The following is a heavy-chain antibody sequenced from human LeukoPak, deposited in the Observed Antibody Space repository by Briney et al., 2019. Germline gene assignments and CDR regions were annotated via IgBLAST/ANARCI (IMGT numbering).Heavy chain of an antibody. CDR2: ISSSSSYI. CDR3: ARAGRGQDYYGMDV. V-gene: IGHV3-21*04. Sequence: GGSLRLSCAASGFTFSSYSMNWVRQAPGKGLEGVSSISSSSSYIYYADSVKGRFTISRDNAKNSLYLQMNSLRAEDTAVYYCARAGRGQDYYGMDVWGQGTTVTVSS. CDR1: GFTFSSYS. J-gene: IGHJ6*02. D-gene: IGHD3-10*01.